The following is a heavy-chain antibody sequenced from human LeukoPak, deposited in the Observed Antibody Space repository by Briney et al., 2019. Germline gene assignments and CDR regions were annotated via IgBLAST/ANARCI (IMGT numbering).Heavy chain of an antibody. CDR1: GGSISSSSYY. D-gene: IGHD5-24*01. Sequence: KASETLSLTCTVSGGSISSSSYYRGWIRQPPGKGLEWIGSIYYSGSTYYNPSLKSRVTISVDTSKNQFSLKLSSVTAADTAVYYCARMDGYNDFDYWGQGTLVTVSS. CDR3: ARMDGYNDFDY. V-gene: IGHV4-39*01. J-gene: IGHJ4*02. CDR2: IYYSGST.